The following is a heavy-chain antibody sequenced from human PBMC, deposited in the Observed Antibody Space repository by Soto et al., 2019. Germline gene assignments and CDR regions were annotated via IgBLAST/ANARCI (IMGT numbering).Heavy chain of an antibody. CDR3: ARIGEFARELVA. Sequence: QVQLGQTGAEVKKPGASVKVSCKASGYTFTAYYLHWVRQAPGQGLEWMGWINPKSGVTNYAQRFQDRVTLTRDTSISTAYMELDRLASDDTSVYYCARIGEFARELVAWGQVTLVTVSS. D-gene: IGHD1-7*01. J-gene: IGHJ5*02. V-gene: IGHV1-2*02. CDR2: INPKSGVT. CDR1: GYTFTAYY.